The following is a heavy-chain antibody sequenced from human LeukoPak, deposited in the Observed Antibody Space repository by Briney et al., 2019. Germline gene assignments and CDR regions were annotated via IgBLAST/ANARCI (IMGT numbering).Heavy chain of an antibody. CDR2: ISSSGSTI. Sequence: GGSLRLSCAASGFTFSDYYMSWIRQAPGKGLEWVSYISSSGSTIYYADSVKGRFTISRDNAKNSLYLQMNSLRAEDTAVYYCARNSARITIFGVVIEDGMDVGGQGTTVTVSS. D-gene: IGHD3-3*01. J-gene: IGHJ6*02. V-gene: IGHV3-11*01. CDR3: ARNSARITIFGVVIEDGMDV. CDR1: GFTFSDYY.